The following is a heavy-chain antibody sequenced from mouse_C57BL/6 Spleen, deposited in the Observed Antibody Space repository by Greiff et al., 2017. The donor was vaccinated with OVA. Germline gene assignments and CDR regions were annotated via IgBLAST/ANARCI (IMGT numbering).Heavy chain of an antibody. D-gene: IGHD1-1*01. CDR3: ATTVTDAMDY. CDR2: MLPGSGST. Sequence: QVQLQQSGAELMKPGASVKLSCKATGYTFTGYWIEWVKQRPGHGLEWIGEMLPGSGSTNYNEKIKGKATFTADTSSNTAYMQLSSLTTEYSAIYYCATTVTDAMDYRGTGASVTVSS. J-gene: IGHJ4*01. V-gene: IGHV1-9*01. CDR1: GYTFTGYW.